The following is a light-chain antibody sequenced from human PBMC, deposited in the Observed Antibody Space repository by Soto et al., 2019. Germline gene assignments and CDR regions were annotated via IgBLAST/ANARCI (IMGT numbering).Light chain of an antibody. Sequence: IVLTQSPGTLSLSPGDRATLSCRASQSVTTQLAWYQQKPGQAPRLIIHGASIRATGVPDRFRGSGSGTDFTLTISRLEAEDFAVYYCQQYGSSSWTFGQGTKVDIK. CDR3: QQYGSSSWT. CDR2: GAS. CDR1: QSVTTQ. J-gene: IGKJ1*01. V-gene: IGKV3-20*01.